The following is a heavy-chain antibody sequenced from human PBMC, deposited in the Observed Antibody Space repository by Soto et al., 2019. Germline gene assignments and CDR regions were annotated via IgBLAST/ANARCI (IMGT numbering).Heavy chain of an antibody. CDR1: GGTFSSYA. D-gene: IGHD6-19*01. J-gene: IGHJ4*02. Sequence: SVKVSCKASGGTFSSYAISWVRQAPGQGLEWMGGIIPIFGTANYAQKFQGRVTITADEYTSTAYMELSSLRSEETAGYYCARWYRSGWYLAFAFGGQGTLGTVSA. CDR3: ARWYRSGWYLAFAF. V-gene: IGHV1-69*13. CDR2: IIPIFGTA.